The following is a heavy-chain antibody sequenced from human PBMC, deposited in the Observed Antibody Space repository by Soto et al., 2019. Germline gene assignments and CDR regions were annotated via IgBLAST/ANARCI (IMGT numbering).Heavy chain of an antibody. Sequence: PSETLSLTCAVYGGSFSGYYWSWIRQPPGKGLEWIGEINHSGSTNYNPSLKSRVTISLYTSNNQFSLKLSSVTAADTALYYCARVYCSSTSCYVYFDYWGQGTLVTVSS. CDR3: ARVYCSSTSCYVYFDY. J-gene: IGHJ4*02. CDR2: INHSGST. CDR1: GGSFSGYY. V-gene: IGHV4-34*01. D-gene: IGHD2-2*01.